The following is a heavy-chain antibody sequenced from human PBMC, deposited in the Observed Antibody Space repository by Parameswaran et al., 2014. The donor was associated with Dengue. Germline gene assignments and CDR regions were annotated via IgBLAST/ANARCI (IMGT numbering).Heavy chain of an antibody. Sequence: WIRQPPGKGLEWVSYISSSGSTIYYADSVKGRFTISRDNAKNSLYLQMNSLRAEDTAVYYCARLGESVKYYFDYWGQGTLVTVSS. V-gene: IGHV3-48*03. CDR2: ISSSGSTI. J-gene: IGHJ4*02. CDR3: ARLGESVKYYFDY. D-gene: IGHD3-10*01.